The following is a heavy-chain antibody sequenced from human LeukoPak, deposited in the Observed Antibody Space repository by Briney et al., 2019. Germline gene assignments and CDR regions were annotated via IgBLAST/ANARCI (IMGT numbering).Heavy chain of an antibody. Sequence: PSETLSLTCTVSGGSISRYYWSWIRQPPGKGLEWIGYINYSGSTTYNSSLKSRVTMSVDTSKNQFSLKLNSVTAADTAVYYCARGGGYFLIDAFDIWGQGTMVTVSS. CDR2: INYSGST. J-gene: IGHJ3*02. V-gene: IGHV4-59*01. D-gene: IGHD3-22*01. CDR1: GGSISRYY. CDR3: ARGGGYFLIDAFDI.